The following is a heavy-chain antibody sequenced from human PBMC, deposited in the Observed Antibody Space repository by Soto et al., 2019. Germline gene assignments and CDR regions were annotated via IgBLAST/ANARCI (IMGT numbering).Heavy chain of an antibody. V-gene: IGHV1-69*06. CDR1: VGTFTSYS. CDR2: VIPMFGRV. D-gene: IGHD3-10*01. CDR3: ARGNYYGSGGYMVDP. Sequence: RXSGKVSCKSYVGTFTSYSVNWVRQSPGQGLEWMGEVIPMFGRVNYAQNFQGRVTIIADKSTSTGYMELSSLRSEDTAVYYCARGNYYGSGGYMVDPWGQETLVTVS. J-gene: IGHJ5*02.